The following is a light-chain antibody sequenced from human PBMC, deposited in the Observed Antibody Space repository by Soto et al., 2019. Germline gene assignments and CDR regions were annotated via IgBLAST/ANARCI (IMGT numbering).Light chain of an antibody. J-gene: IGKJ5*01. CDR1: QTVSSNY. Sequence: EIIFTPSPDTLSLSPGERATLSSRASQTVSSNYLAWCQQRPGQAPRLLIYGASTRAAGIPDRFSGSGSGTDFTLTITRLEPEDSAVYFCQQYTGPPTTFGQGTRLEIK. CDR2: GAS. V-gene: IGKV3-20*01. CDR3: QQYTGPPTT.